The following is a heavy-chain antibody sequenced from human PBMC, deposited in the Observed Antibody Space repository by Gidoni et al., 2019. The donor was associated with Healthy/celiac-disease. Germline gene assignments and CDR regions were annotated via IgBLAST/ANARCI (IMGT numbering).Heavy chain of an antibody. Sequence: EVQLLESGGGLVQPGGYLRLSCAASGFTFSNYAMSWVRQAPGKGLEWVSFISGSGGSTYYAGSVKGRLTISRDNSKNTLYVQMNSLRAEDTAIYYCARNSIAVAGPDIWGQGTMVTVSS. V-gene: IGHV3-23*01. CDR2: ISGSGGST. CDR1: GFTFSNYA. J-gene: IGHJ3*02. CDR3: ARNSIAVAGPDI. D-gene: IGHD6-19*01.